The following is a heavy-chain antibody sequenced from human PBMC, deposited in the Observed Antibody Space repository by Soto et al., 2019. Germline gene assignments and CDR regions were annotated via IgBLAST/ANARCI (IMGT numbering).Heavy chain of an antibody. Sequence: ASVKFSCKASGYTFTSYGISWVRKAPGQGLEWMGWISAYNGNTNYAQKLQGRVTMTTETSTSTAYMELRSLRSDDTAVYYCARDDYYWFEPWGEGTLVTVSS. CDR1: GYTFTSYG. CDR2: ISAYNGNT. D-gene: IGHD3-16*01. CDR3: ARDDYYWFEP. V-gene: IGHV1-18*04. J-gene: IGHJ5*02.